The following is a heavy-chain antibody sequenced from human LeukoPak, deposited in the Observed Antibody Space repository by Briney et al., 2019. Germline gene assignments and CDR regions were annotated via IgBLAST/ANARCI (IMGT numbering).Heavy chain of an antibody. D-gene: IGHD3-10*01. V-gene: IGHV1-2*02. CDR3: ARALNYYGSGSYRY. CDR1: GYTFTGYY. J-gene: IGHJ4*02. CDR2: INPNSGGT. Sequence: GASVKVSCKASGYTFTGYYMHWVRQAPGQGLEWMGWINPNSGGTNYAQKFQGRVTMTRDTSISTAYMELSRLRSDDTAVYYCARALNYYGSGSYRYWGQGTLVTVSS.